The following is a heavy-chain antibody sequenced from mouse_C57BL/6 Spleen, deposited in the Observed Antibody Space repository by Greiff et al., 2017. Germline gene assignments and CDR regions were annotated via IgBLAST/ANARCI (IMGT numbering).Heavy chain of an antibody. J-gene: IGHJ3*01. V-gene: IGHV5-17*01. D-gene: IGHD1-1*01. CDR2: ISSGSSTI. Sequence: EVKLMESGGGLVKPGGSLKLSCAASGFTFSDYGMHWVRQAPEKGLEWVAYISSGSSTIYYADTVKGRFTISRDNAKNTLFLQMTSLRSEDTAMYYCARPGLYYGSSYFAYWGQGTLVTVSA. CDR3: ARPGLYYGSSYFAY. CDR1: GFTFSDYG.